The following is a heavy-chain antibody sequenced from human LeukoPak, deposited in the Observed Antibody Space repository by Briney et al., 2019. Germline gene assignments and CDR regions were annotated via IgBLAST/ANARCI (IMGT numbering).Heavy chain of an antibody. D-gene: IGHD3-3*01. Sequence: GASVKVSCKASGGTFSRYAISWVRQAPGQGLEWMGRIIPIFGTANYAQKFQGRVTITTDESTSTAYMELSSLRSEDTAVYYCARGDRVRTNAFDIWGQGTMVTVSS. CDR2: IIPIFGTA. J-gene: IGHJ3*02. CDR1: GGTFSRYA. V-gene: IGHV1-69*05. CDR3: ARGDRVRTNAFDI.